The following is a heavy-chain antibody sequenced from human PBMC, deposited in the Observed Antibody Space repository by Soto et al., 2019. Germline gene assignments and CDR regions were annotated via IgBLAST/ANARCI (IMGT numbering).Heavy chain of an antibody. CDR2: IYYSGST. J-gene: IGHJ4*02. CDR3: ARLYCGGDCYLAPFDY. D-gene: IGHD2-21*02. CDR1: GGSISSGDYY. Sequence: QVQLQESGPGLVKPSQTLSLTCTVSGGSISSGDYYWSWIRQPPGKGLEWIGYIYYSGSTYYNPSLKSRVTISVDTSKNQFSLKLSSVTAADTAVYYCARLYCGGDCYLAPFDYWGQGTLVTVSS. V-gene: IGHV4-30-4*01.